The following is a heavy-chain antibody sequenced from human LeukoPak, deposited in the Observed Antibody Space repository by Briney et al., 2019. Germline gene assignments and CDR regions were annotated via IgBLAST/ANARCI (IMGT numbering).Heavy chain of an antibody. D-gene: IGHD2-2*01. CDR1: GGSTSSYY. Sequence: SGTLSLTCTVSGGSTSSYYWIWIRQPPGKGRGGLGVFYYSGSTDYNPSLESRVTISVDTSKKQFSLKLTSVTAADTAIYYCARRPVDYASSDHAFDIWGQGTMVTVSS. CDR3: ARRPVDYASSDHAFDI. J-gene: IGHJ3*02. CDR2: FYYSGST. V-gene: IGHV4-59*13.